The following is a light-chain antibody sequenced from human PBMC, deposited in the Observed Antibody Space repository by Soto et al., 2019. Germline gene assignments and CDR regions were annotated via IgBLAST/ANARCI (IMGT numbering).Light chain of an antibody. Sequence: EIVLTQSPGTLSLSPGERATLSCRTNQSVSSNYLAWYQQKPGQAPRLLIYSSSTRATNIPARFSGSGSGTEFTLTISSLQSEDCAVYYCQQYTKWPSYTFGQGTKVDIK. CDR1: QSVSSN. CDR3: QQYTKWPSYT. J-gene: IGKJ2*01. V-gene: IGKV3-15*01. CDR2: SSS.